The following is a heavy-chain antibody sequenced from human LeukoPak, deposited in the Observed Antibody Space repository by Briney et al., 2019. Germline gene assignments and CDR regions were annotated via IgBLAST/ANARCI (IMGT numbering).Heavy chain of an antibody. D-gene: IGHD3-3*01. Sequence: ASVKVSCKASGYTFTSYDINWVRQATGQGLEWMGWMNPNSGNTGYAQKFQGRVTITRNTSISTAYMELSSLRSEDTAVYYCARDLTRITIFGVVTHSWFDPWGQGTLVTVSS. CDR3: ARDLTRITIFGVVTHSWFDP. CDR1: GYTFTSYD. V-gene: IGHV1-8*03. J-gene: IGHJ5*02. CDR2: MNPNSGNT.